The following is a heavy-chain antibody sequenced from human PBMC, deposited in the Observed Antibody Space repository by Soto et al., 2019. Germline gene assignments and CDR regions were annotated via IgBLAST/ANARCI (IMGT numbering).Heavy chain of an antibody. D-gene: IGHD3-22*01. CDR3: ARGSEDDSSGYYYRYYYGMDV. V-gene: IGHV3-21*01. CDR2: ISSSSIYI. CDR1: GFTFSSYS. Sequence: GGSLRLSGAASGFTFSSYSINWVRQAPGKGLEWVSSISSSSIYIYYADSVKGRFTISRDNAKNSLYLQMNSLRAEDTGVYYYARGSEDDSSGYYYRYYYGMDVFGQGTTVTFSS. J-gene: IGHJ6*02.